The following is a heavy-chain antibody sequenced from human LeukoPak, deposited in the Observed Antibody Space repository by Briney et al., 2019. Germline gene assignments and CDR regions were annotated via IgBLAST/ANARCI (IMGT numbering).Heavy chain of an antibody. Sequence: ASVKVSCKASGYTFTSHAMHWVRQAPGQRLEWMGWINAGNGNTKYSQKFQGRVTITRDTSASTAYMELSSLRSEDTAVYYCARDREQPYKTYYYYGMDVWGQGTTVTVSS. D-gene: IGHD1-26*01. CDR2: INAGNGNT. CDR1: GYTFTSHA. V-gene: IGHV1-3*01. CDR3: ARDREQPYKTYYYYGMDV. J-gene: IGHJ6*02.